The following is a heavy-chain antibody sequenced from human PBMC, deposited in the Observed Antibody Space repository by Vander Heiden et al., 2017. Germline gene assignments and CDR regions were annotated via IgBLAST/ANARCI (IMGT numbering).Heavy chain of an antibody. CDR3: ARGVVVVVAGQNPFDPPDY. Sequence: QVQLVESGGGVVQPGRSLRLSCAASGFTFSSYAMHWVRQAPGKGLEWVAVISYDGSNKYYADSVKGRFTISRDNSKNTLYLQMNSLRAEDTAVYYCARGVVVVVAGQNPFDPPDYWGQGTLVTVSS. J-gene: IGHJ4*02. CDR1: GFTFSSYA. V-gene: IGHV3-30*01. D-gene: IGHD2-15*01. CDR2: ISYDGSNK.